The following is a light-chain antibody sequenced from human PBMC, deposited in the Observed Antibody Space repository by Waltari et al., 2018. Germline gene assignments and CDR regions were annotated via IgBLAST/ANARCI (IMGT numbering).Light chain of an antibody. J-gene: IGKJ5*01. Sequence: EIVLTQSPGTLSLSPGERATLSCRASQSVSSSYLAWYQQKPGQAPRLLIYGASSRATGIPDRFSGSGSGTXXTLTISRLEPEDFAVFHXQQYGSSITFGQGTRLEIK. CDR2: GAS. CDR3: QQYGSSIT. CDR1: QSVSSSY. V-gene: IGKV3-20*01.